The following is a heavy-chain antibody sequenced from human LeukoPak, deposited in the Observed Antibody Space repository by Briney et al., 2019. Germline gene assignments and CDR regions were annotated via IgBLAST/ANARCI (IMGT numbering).Heavy chain of an antibody. CDR3: ARGPLRYFDWLSRNDAFDI. D-gene: IGHD3-9*01. CDR2: INHSGST. Sequence: SETLSLTCAVYGGSFSGYYWSWIRQPPGKGLEWIGEINHSGSTNYNPSLKSRVTISVDTSKNQFSLKLSSVTAADTAVYYCARGPLRYFDWLSRNDAFDIWGQGTMVTVSS. J-gene: IGHJ3*02. V-gene: IGHV4-34*01. CDR1: GGSFSGYY.